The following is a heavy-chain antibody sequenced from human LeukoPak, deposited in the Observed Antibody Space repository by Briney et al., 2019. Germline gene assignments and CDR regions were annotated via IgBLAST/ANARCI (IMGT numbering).Heavy chain of an antibody. Sequence: ASVKVSCKASGYSFSDCHIHWVRQAPGQGLEWMWWSNPKSGATTYAERFRGRVTMTRDTSLNTVYLELASLYSHDTAVFYCARDYSDGHNRRDAFDLWGQGTTLIVSS. CDR3: ARDYSDGHNRRDAFDL. J-gene: IGHJ3*01. CDR2: SNPKSGAT. V-gene: IGHV1-2*02. CDR1: GYSFSDCH. D-gene: IGHD5-18*01.